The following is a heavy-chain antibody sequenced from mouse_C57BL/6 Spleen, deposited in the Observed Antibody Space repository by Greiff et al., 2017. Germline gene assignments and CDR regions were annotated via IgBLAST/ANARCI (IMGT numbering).Heavy chain of an antibody. V-gene: IGHV1-61*01. D-gene: IGHD1-1*01. Sequence: QVQLQQPGAELVRPGSSVKLSCKASGYTFTSYWMDWVKQRPGQGLEWIGNIYPSDSETHYNQKFKDKATLTVDKSSSTAYMQLSSLTSEDSAVYYCARSMTTVVAKGAMDYWGQGTSVTVSS. CDR3: ARSMTTVVAKGAMDY. J-gene: IGHJ4*01. CDR2: IYPSDSET. CDR1: GYTFTSYW.